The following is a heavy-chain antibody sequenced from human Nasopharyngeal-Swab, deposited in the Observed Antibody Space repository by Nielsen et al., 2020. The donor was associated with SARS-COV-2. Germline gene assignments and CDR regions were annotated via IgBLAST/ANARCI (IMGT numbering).Heavy chain of an antibody. J-gene: IGHJ4*02. V-gene: IGHV4-59*01. CDR3: AREFGDTFDY. CDR1: GGSISSYY. CDR2: LYHSGST. D-gene: IGHD2-21*01. Sequence: SETLSLTCTVSGGSISSYYWSWIRQPPGKGLEWIGYLYHSGSTNYNPSFKSRVTISVDTSKNQFSLKLSSVTAADTAVYYCAREFGDTFDYWGQGTLVTVSS.